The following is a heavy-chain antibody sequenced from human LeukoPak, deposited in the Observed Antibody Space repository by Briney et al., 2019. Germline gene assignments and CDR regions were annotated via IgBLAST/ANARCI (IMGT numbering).Heavy chain of an antibody. Sequence: SETLSLTCTVSGGSISSSSYYWGWIRQPPGKGLEWIGSIYYSGSTYYNPSLKSRVTISVDTSKNQFSLKLSSVTAADTAVYYCAGMPQDCSSTSCYFSYYYHYYMDVWGKGTTVTVSS. CDR2: IYYSGST. J-gene: IGHJ6*03. V-gene: IGHV4-39*01. D-gene: IGHD2-2*01. CDR1: GGSISSSSYY. CDR3: AGMPQDCSSTSCYFSYYYHYYMDV.